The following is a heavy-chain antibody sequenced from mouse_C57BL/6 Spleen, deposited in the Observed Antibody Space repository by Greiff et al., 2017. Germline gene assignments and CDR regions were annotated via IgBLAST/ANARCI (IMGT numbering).Heavy chain of an antibody. CDR1: GFSLTSYG. D-gene: IGHD4-1*01. CDR3: AKLTGPGFAY. CDR2: IWSGGST. Sequence: QVQLKQSGPGLVQPSQSLSITCTVSGFSLTSYGVHWVRQSPGKGLEWLGVIWSGGSTDYNAAFISRLSISKDNSMSQVFVKMNSLQADDTAIYYCAKLTGPGFAYWGQGTLVTVSA. V-gene: IGHV2-2*01. J-gene: IGHJ3*01.